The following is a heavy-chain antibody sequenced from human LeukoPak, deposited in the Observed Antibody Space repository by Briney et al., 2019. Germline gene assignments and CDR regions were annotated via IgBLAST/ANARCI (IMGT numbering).Heavy chain of an antibody. V-gene: IGHV3-9*01. CDR3: ALSRYGAGYYYFDY. J-gene: IGHJ4*02. Sequence: GRSLRLSCAASGFTFDDYAMHWVRQAPGKGLEWVSGISWNSGSIGYADSVKGRFTISRDNAKNSLYLQMNSRRAEDTALYYCALSRYGAGYYYFDYWGQGTLVTVSS. CDR1: GFTFDDYA. D-gene: IGHD4/OR15-4a*01. CDR2: ISWNSGSI.